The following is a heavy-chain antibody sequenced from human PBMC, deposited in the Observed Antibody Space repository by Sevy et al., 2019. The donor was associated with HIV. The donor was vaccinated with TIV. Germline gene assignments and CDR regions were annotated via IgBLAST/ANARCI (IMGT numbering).Heavy chain of an antibody. D-gene: IGHD1-26*01. CDR2: ISYDGSNK. Sequence: GGSLRLSCAASGFTFSSYGMHWVRQAPGKGLEWVAVISYDGSNKYYADSVKGRFTISRDNSKNTLYLQMNSLRAEDTAVYYCAKTVGSYWDYYYYGMDVSGQWTPVTVSS. CDR1: GFTFSSYG. J-gene: IGHJ6*02. CDR3: AKTVGSYWDYYYYGMDV. V-gene: IGHV3-30*18.